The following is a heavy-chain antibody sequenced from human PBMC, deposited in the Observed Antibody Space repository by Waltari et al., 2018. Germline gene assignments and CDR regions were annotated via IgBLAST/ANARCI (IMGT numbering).Heavy chain of an antibody. J-gene: IGHJ4*02. CDR2: RSGSGGST. Sequence: EVQLLESGGGLVQPGGSRRLSCAAAGFTFSSYAMSWVRQGLGKGLEWVSARSGSGGSTDYAYSVTVRFTITSATSKTTLYLQMNSLRAEDTAVYYCAKATPGVTPFDYWGQGTLVTVSS. V-gene: IGHV3-23*01. CDR3: AKATPGVTPFDY. CDR1: GFTFSSYA. D-gene: IGHD2-21*02.